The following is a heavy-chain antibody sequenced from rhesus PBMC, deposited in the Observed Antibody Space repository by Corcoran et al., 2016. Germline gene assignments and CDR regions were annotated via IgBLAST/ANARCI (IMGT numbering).Heavy chain of an antibody. D-gene: IGHD1-44*01. CDR3: ARAKWELVFDY. CDR2: ITGSSGRT. Sequence: QVQLQESGPGLVKPSETLSLTCAVSGGSFSRSYLGWIRQTPGKGLEWIGYITGSSGRTDYDPSLKRRVTISTDTCKNQCSLKLSSVTAADTAVYDCARAKWELVFDYWGQGVLVTVSS. V-gene: IGHV4-165*01. CDR1: GGSFSRSY. J-gene: IGHJ4*01.